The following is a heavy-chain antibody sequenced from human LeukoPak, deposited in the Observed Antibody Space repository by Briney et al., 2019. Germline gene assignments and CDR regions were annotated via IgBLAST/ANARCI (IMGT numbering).Heavy chain of an antibody. CDR3: ARGRGADDY. D-gene: IGHD3-10*01. Sequence: PSETLSLTCAVYGGSFRGYYWSWIRRPPGKGLEWIGEINHSGSTNYNPSLKSRVTISVDTSKDQFSLKLSSVTAADTAVYYCARGRGADDYWGQGTLVTVSS. V-gene: IGHV4-34*01. J-gene: IGHJ4*02. CDR2: INHSGST. CDR1: GGSFRGYY.